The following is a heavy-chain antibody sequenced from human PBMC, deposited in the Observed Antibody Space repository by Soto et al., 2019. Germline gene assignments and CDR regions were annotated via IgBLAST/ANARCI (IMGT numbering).Heavy chain of an antibody. Sequence: PSETLSLTCTVSGGSVTNSSYYWGWIRQSPGKGLEWIGSVYYRGRSYSKSCVKSRVTISVDTSKNRFSLSLNSVTASDTAVYFCVSQRTTVPTQAYFDYWGPGALVTVSS. J-gene: IGHJ4*02. CDR3: VSQRTTVPTQAYFDY. D-gene: IGHD4-17*01. V-gene: IGHV4-39*01. CDR2: VYYRGRS. CDR1: GGSVTNSSYY.